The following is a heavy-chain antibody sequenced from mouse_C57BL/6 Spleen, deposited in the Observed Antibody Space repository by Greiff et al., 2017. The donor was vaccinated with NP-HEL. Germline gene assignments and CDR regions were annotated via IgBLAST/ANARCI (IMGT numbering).Heavy chain of an antibody. CDR2: ISDGGSYT. D-gene: IGHD2-12*01. CDR1: GFTFSSYA. CDR3: ARDHDETMGFMDY. J-gene: IGHJ4*01. Sequence: EVHLVESGGGLVKPGGSLKLSCAASGFTFSSYAMSWVRQTPEKRLEWVATISDGGSYTYYPDNVKGRFTISRDNAKNNLYLQMSHLKSEDTAMYYCARDHDETMGFMDYWGQGTSVTVSS. V-gene: IGHV5-4*01.